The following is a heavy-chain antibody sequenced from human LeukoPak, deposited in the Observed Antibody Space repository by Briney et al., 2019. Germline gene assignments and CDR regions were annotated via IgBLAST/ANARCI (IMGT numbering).Heavy chain of an antibody. CDR3: ARDQGLTGYFDY. CDR1: GYTFTSYY. J-gene: IGHJ4*02. V-gene: IGHV1-46*01. CDR2: INPSGGST. D-gene: IGHD3-9*01. Sequence: ASVKVSCKASGYTFTSYYMHWVRQAPGQGLEWMGIINPSGGSTNYAQKFQGRVTMTRDTSTSTVYMGLSSLRSEDTAVYYCARDQGLTGYFDYWGQGTLVTVSS.